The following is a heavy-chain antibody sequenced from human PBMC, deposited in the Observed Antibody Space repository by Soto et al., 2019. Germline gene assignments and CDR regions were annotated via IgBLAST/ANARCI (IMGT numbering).Heavy chain of an antibody. CDR2: IYATGTN. D-gene: IGHD1-1*01. J-gene: IGHJ5*02. Sequence: SETLSLTCAVAGASISGYYWSWIRMSAGKGLEWIWRIYATGTNDYNHSLKSRVMMSVDTSKKQFSLKLRSVTAADTAVYYCVRDGTKTLRDWFDPWGQGISVTVSS. V-gene: IGHV4-4*07. CDR1: GASISGYY. CDR3: VRDGTKTLRDWFDP.